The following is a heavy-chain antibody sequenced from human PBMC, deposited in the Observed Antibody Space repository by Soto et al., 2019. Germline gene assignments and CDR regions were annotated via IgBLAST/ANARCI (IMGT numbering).Heavy chain of an antibody. CDR2: IYYTGNT. V-gene: IGHV4-39*01. J-gene: IGHJ4*02. CDR1: GGSISTNNY. D-gene: IGHD6-19*01. CDR3: ARHGQWLTKLQY. Sequence: QLQLQESGPGLVKSSETLSLTCIVSGGSISTNNYWAWIRQTPGKGLEWIASIYYTGNTYYNLSLQSRVTISADTSKNQFSLKLSSVTAADTAIYYCARHGQWLTKLQYWGQGTLVTVSS.